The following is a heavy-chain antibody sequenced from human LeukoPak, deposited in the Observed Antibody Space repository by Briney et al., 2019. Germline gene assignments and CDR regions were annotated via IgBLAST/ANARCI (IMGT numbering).Heavy chain of an antibody. V-gene: IGHV3-23*01. CDR2: ISGSGGST. D-gene: IGHD3-10*01. CDR3: ARYGSGEN. CDR1: GFTFSSYG. J-gene: IGHJ4*02. Sequence: QSGGSLRLSCAASGFTFSSYGMSWVRQAPGKGLEWVSAISGSGGSTYYADSVKGRFTISRDNAKNSLYLQMNSLRAEDTAVYYCARYGSGENWGQGTLVTVSS.